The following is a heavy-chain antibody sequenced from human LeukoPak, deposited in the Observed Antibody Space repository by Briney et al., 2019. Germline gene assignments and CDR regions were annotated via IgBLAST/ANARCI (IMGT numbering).Heavy chain of an antibody. D-gene: IGHD3-22*01. CDR2: IKQDGSIQ. V-gene: IGHV3-7*01. CDR1: GSTFSNFW. J-gene: IGHJ4*02. CDR3: ATSYDSSGCD. Sequence: PGGSLRLSCAASGSTFSNFWMAWVRQAPGKGLEWVANIKQDGSIQYYGDSVKGRFTISRDNARNSLYLQMNSLRAEDTALYYCATSYDSSGCDWGQGTLVTVSS.